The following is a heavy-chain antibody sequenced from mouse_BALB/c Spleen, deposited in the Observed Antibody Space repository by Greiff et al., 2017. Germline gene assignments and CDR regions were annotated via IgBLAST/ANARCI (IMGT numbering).Heavy chain of an antibody. D-gene: IGHD2-3*01. Sequence: EVQRVESGAELVKPGASVKLSCTASGFNIKDTYMHWVKQRPEQGLEWIGRIDPANGNTKYDPKFQGKATITADTSSNTAYLQLSSLTSEDTAVYYCASYDGYYADGSYAMDYWGQGTSVTVSS. CDR2: IDPANGNT. CDR1: GFNIKDTY. CDR3: ASYDGYYADGSYAMDY. J-gene: IGHJ4*01. V-gene: IGHV14-3*02.